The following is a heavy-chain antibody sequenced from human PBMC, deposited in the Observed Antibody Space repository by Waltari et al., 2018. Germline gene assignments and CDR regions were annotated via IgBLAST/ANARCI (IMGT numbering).Heavy chain of an antibody. J-gene: IGHJ3*01. D-gene: IGHD3-22*01. CDR3: ARLGRAMIVVGGD. CDR1: GGSLSSSSYY. V-gene: IGHV4-39*01. CDR2: IYYSGST. Sequence: QLQLQESGPGLVKPSETLSLTCTVSGGSLSSSSYYWGWIRQPPGKGLEWIGSIYYSGSTYYNPSLKSRVTISVDTSKNQFSLKLSSVTAADTAVYYCARLGRAMIVVGGDWGQGTMVTVSS.